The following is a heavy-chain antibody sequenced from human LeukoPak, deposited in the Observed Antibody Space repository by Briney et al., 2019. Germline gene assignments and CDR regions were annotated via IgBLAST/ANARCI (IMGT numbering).Heavy chain of an antibody. J-gene: IGHJ4*02. CDR1: GFTFSSYA. D-gene: IGHD2-2*01. CDR3: AKDRHPNIVVVPAAKQIYFDY. Sequence: GGSLRLSCAASGFTFSSYAMRWVRQAPGKGLEWVSAISGSGGSTYYADSVKGRFTISRDNSKNTLYLQMNSLRAEDTAVYYCAKDRHPNIVVVPAAKQIYFDYWGQGTLVTVSS. CDR2: ISGSGGST. V-gene: IGHV3-23*01.